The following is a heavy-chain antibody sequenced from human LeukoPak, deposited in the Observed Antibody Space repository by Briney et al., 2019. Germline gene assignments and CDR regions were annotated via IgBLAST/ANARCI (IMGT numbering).Heavy chain of an antibody. CDR1: GYSFSSYG. D-gene: IGHD5-12*01. Sequence: ASVTVSCKASGYSFSSYGMSWVRHAPGQGLEWMGWISTYNDNTQYAQRLQGRITMTTDASTSTAYMELRSLRPDDTAVYYCARGYNAYDLGFDYWGQGTLVTVSS. CDR3: ARGYNAYDLGFDY. CDR2: ISTYNDNT. J-gene: IGHJ4*02. V-gene: IGHV1-18*01.